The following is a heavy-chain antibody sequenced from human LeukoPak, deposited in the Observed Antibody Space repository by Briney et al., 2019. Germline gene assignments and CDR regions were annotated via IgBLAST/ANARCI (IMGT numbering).Heavy chain of an antibody. J-gene: IGHJ6*03. Sequence: PGGSLRLSCAASGFTFSSYAMSWVRQAPGKGLEWVSAISGSGGSTYYADSVKGRFTISRGNSKNTLYLQMNSLRAEDTAVYYCAKDPIAAAPYYYYYMDVWGKGTTVTVSS. CDR3: AKDPIAAAPYYYYYMDV. V-gene: IGHV3-23*01. CDR1: GFTFSSYA. D-gene: IGHD6-13*01. CDR2: ISGSGGST.